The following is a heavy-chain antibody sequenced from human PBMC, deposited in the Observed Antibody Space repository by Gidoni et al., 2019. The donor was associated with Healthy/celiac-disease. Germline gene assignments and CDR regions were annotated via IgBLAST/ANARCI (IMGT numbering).Heavy chain of an antibody. Sequence: QVQLVQSGAAVKKPGSSVKVSCKAAGGTFSSYAISWVRQAPGQGLEWMGGISPIFGTANYAQKFQGIVTITADESTSTAYMELSSLRSEDTAVYYCARDFCSGGSCYPPSSYYYGMDVWGQGTTVTVSS. CDR1: GGTFSSYA. V-gene: IGHV1-69*01. CDR2: ISPIFGTA. J-gene: IGHJ6*02. D-gene: IGHD2-15*01. CDR3: ARDFCSGGSCYPPSSYYYGMDV.